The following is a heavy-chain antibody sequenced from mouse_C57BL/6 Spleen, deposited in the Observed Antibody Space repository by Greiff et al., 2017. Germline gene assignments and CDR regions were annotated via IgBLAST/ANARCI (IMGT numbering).Heavy chain of an antibody. CDR1: GYSITRGYY. CDR3: ASHYSNYNYAMDY. V-gene: IGHV3-6*01. D-gene: IGHD2-5*01. CDR2: ISYDGSN. J-gene: IGHJ4*01. Sequence: EVKLQESGPGLVKPSQSLSLTCSVTGYSITRGYYWNWIRQFPGNKLEWMGYISYDGSNNYNPSLKNRISITRDTSKNQFFLKLNSVTTEDTATYYCASHYSNYNYAMDYWGQGTSVTVSS.